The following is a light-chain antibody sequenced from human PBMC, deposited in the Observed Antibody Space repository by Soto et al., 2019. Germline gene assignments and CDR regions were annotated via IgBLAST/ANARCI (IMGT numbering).Light chain of an antibody. J-gene: IGKJ1*01. CDR3: QQYNDYSPWT. CDR1: QTISSW. CDR2: AAS. V-gene: IGKV1-5*01. Sequence: IQMTQSPSTLSASVGERVPLTCRASQTISSWLAWYQQKPGKAPNLLIYAASTLQSGVPSRFSVGGSGTEFTLTISSLQPEDFSTYYCQQYNDYSPWTFGQGTKVDIK.